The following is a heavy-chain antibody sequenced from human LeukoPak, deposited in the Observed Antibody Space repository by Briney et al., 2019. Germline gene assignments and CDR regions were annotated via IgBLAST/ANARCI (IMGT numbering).Heavy chain of an antibody. CDR3: ARHLVGATHFDY. CDR2: IYYSGST. J-gene: IGHJ4*02. V-gene: IGHV4-59*08. Sequence: KASETLSLTCNVSGGSISTYYWSWVRQPPGKGLEWIGYIYYSGSTNYNPSLKSRVTISVDTSKNQFSLKLSSVTAADTAVYYCARHLVGATHFDYWGQGTLVTVSS. D-gene: IGHD1-26*01. CDR1: GGSISTYY.